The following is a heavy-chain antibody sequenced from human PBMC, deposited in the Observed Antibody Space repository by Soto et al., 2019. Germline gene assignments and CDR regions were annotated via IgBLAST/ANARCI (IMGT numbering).Heavy chain of an antibody. V-gene: IGHV3-30-3*01. CDR2: ISYDGSNK. Sequence: VGSLRLSCAASGFTFSSYAMHWVRQAPGKGLEWVAVISYDGSNKYYADSVKGRFTISRDNSKNTLYLQMNSLRAEDTAVYYCARISSTSWVDVWGQGTTVTVS. CDR3: ARISSTSWVDV. D-gene: IGHD2-2*01. J-gene: IGHJ6*02. CDR1: GFTFSSYA.